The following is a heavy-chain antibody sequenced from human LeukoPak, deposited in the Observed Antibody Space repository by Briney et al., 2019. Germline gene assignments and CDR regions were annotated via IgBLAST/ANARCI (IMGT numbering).Heavy chain of an antibody. V-gene: IGHV1-69*04. CDR2: IIPILGIA. Sequence: ASVKVSCKASGGTFSSYAISWVRQAPGQGLEWMGRIIPILGIANYAQKFQGRVTITADKSTSTAYMELSSPRSEDTAVYYCARDLGVVSCSGGSCYSPLDYWGQGTLVTVSS. CDR3: ARDLGVVSCSGGSCYSPLDY. D-gene: IGHD2-15*01. J-gene: IGHJ4*02. CDR1: GGTFSSYA.